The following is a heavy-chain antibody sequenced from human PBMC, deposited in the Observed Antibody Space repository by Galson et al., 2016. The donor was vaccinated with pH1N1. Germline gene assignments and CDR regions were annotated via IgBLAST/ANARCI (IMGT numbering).Heavy chain of an antibody. D-gene: IGHD3-10*02. V-gene: IGHV4-39*01. CDR3: ARPDYVDVDVKDWYFNL. J-gene: IGHJ2*01. CDR1: GGSISISSHY. CDR2: IYHDANT. Sequence: ETLSLTCTVSGGSISISSHYLAWIRQPPGKGLEWIATIYHDANTYTNPSVKGRVTMSVDTSKKQVSLQLSSVTAADTAVYYCARPDYVDVDVKDWYFNLWGRGTLVTVSS.